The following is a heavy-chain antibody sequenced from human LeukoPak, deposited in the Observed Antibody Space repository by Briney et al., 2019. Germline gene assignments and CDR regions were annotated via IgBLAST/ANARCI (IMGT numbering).Heavy chain of an antibody. CDR1: GYTFTGYH. Sequence: ASVKVSCKASGYTFTGYHMHWVRQAPGQGLEWMGRINPNSGGTNYAQKFQGRVTMTRDTSISTAYMELSRLRSDDTAVYYCASRLLGYCSSTSCTENSYWGQGTLVTVSS. CDR2: INPNSGGT. J-gene: IGHJ4*02. D-gene: IGHD2-2*01. CDR3: ASRLLGYCSSTSCTENSY. V-gene: IGHV1-2*06.